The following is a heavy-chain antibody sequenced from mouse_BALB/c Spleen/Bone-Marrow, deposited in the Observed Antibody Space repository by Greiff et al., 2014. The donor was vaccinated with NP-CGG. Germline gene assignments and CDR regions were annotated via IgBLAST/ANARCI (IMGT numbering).Heavy chain of an antibody. CDR1: GFTFNTYA. J-gene: IGHJ4*01. Sequence: EVQVVESGGGLVQPKGSLKLSCAASGFTFNTYAMNWVRQAPGKGLEWVARIRSKSHNYATYYADSVRDRFTISRDDSQSMLYLQMNNLQTEDTAMYFCVRRYYGYAPYAMDYWGQGTSVTASS. CDR2: IRSKSHNYAT. CDR3: VRRYYGYAPYAMDY. D-gene: IGHD1-2*01. V-gene: IGHV10-1*02.